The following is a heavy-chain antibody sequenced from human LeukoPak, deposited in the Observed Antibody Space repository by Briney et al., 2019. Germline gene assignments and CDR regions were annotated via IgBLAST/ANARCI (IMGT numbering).Heavy chain of an antibody. V-gene: IGHV4-34*01. D-gene: IGHD3-3*01. J-gene: IGHJ5*02. CDR2: INHSGST. CDR3: VRQRDFPPTT. Sequence: SETLSLTCAVYGGSFSGYYWSWIRQPPGKGLEWIGEINHSGSTNYNPSLKSRVTISVDTSKNQFSLKLSSVTAADTAVYYCVRQRDFPPTTWGQGTLVTVSS. CDR1: GGSFSGYY.